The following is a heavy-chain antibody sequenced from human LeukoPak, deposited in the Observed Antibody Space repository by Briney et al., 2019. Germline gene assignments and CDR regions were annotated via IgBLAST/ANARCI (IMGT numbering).Heavy chain of an antibody. J-gene: IGHJ4*02. D-gene: IGHD3-22*01. Sequence: ASVKVSCKASGYTFASYDINWVRQATGQGLEWMGWMNPNSGNTGYAQKFQGRVTMTRNTSISTAYMELSSLRSEDTAVYYCAREGYDSSGYYEYYFDYWGQGILVTVSS. V-gene: IGHV1-8*01. CDR1: GYTFASYD. CDR2: MNPNSGNT. CDR3: AREGYDSSGYYEYYFDY.